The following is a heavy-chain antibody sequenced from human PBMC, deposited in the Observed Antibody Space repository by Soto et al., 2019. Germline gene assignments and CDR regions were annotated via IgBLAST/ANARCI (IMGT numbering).Heavy chain of an antibody. D-gene: IGHD3-10*01. J-gene: IGHJ4*02. V-gene: IGHV3-30*18. CDR1: GFTFSSYG. Sequence: QVQLVESGGGVVQPGRSLRLSCAASGFTFSSYGMHWVRQAPGKGLEWVAVISYDGSNKYYADSVKGRFTISRDNSKNTLYLQMNSLRAEDTAVYYCAKGSMVRAFDYWGQGTLVTVSS. CDR2: ISYDGSNK. CDR3: AKGSMVRAFDY.